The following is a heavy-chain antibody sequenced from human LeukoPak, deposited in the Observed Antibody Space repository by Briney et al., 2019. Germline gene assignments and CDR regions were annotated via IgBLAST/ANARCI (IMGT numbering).Heavy chain of an antibody. J-gene: IGHJ4*02. D-gene: IGHD3-22*01. CDR2: IIPIFGTA. Sequence: ASVKVSCKASGGTFSSYAISWVRQAPGQGLEWMGGIIPIFGTANYAQKFQGRVTITADKSTSTAYMELSSLRSEDTAVYYCARVPRYDSSGYYPPGIDYWGQGTLVTVSS. V-gene: IGHV1-69*06. CDR1: GGTFSSYA. CDR3: ARVPRYDSSGYYPPGIDY.